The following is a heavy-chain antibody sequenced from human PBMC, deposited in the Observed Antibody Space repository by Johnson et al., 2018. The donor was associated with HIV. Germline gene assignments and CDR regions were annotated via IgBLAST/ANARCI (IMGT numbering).Heavy chain of an antibody. D-gene: IGHD3-22*01. J-gene: IGHJ3*02. Sequence: VQLVESGGCLVQPGRSLRLSCAASGFTFDDYAMHWVRQAPGKGLEWVSGISWNSGSIGYADSVKGRFTISRDNAKNSLYLQMNSLRAEDTALYYCAKALYYYDSSGYQAPFDIWGQGTMVTVSS. CDR3: AKALYYYDSSGYQAPFDI. V-gene: IGHV3-9*01. CDR2: ISWNSGSI. CDR1: GFTFDDYA.